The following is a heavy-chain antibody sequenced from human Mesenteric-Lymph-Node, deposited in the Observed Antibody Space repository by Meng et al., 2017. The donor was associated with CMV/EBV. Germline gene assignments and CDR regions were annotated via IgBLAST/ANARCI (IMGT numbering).Heavy chain of an antibody. CDR3: ARDPRALERSGAGMDV. V-gene: IGHV3-38-3*01. CDR1: EFTVSKNE. J-gene: IGHJ6*02. D-gene: IGHD3-10*01. Sequence: GESLKISCAASEFTVSKNEMRWGRQAPGKGLEWLSSISGGSTWYADSGKGRFTISRDNSKNKLYLQMNSLRAEDTAVYYCARDPRALERSGAGMDVWGQGTTVTVSS. CDR2: ISGGST.